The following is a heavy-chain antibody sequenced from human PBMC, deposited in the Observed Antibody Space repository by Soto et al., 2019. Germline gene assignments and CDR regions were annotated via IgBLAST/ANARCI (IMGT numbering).Heavy chain of an antibody. CDR2: IYYSGST. J-gene: IGHJ4*02. CDR3: ASWIAATGQYYFDY. V-gene: IGHV4-39*01. CDR1: GGSISSSSYY. D-gene: IGHD6-13*01. Sequence: SETLSLTCTVSGGSISSSSYYWGWIRQPPGKGLEWIGSIYYSGSTYYNPYLKSRVTISVDTSKNQFSLKLSSVTAADTAVYYCASWIAATGQYYFDYWGQGTLVTVSS.